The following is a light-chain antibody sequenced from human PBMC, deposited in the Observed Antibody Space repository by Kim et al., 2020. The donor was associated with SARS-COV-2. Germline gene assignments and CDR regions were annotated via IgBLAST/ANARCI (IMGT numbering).Light chain of an antibody. CDR3: QQRSNWPSWT. Sequence: SPGERATRSCSASQSVSSYLAWYQQKPGQAPRLLIYDASNRATGIPARFSGSGSGTDFTLTISSLEPEDFAVYYCQQRSNWPSWTFGQGTKVDIK. V-gene: IGKV3-11*01. J-gene: IGKJ1*01. CDR1: QSVSSY. CDR2: DAS.